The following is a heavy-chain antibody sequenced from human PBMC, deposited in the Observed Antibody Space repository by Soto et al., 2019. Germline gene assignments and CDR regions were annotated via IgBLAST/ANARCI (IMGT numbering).Heavy chain of an antibody. CDR2: IWYDGSNK. Sequence: GGSLRLSCAASGFTFSSYGMHWVRQAPGKGLEWVAVIWYDGSNKYYADSVKGRFTISRDNSKNTLYLQMNSLRAEDTAVYYCARDGYSSSWYMGWFDPWGQGTLVTVSS. D-gene: IGHD6-13*01. J-gene: IGHJ5*02. V-gene: IGHV3-33*01. CDR1: GFTFSSYG. CDR3: ARDGYSSSWYMGWFDP.